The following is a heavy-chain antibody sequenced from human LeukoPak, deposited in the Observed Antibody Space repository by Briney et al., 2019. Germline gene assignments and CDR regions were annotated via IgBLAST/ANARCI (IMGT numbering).Heavy chain of an antibody. CDR3: AREGITVTTYYFDY. J-gene: IGHJ4*02. D-gene: IGHD4-17*01. Sequence: PSETLSLTCTVSGGSISSSSYYWGWIRQPPGKGLEWTGSIYYSGSTYYNPSLKSRVTISVDTSKNQFSLRLSSVTAADTAVYYCAREGITVTTYYFDYWGQGTLVTVSS. V-gene: IGHV4-39*02. CDR2: IYYSGST. CDR1: GGSISSSSYY.